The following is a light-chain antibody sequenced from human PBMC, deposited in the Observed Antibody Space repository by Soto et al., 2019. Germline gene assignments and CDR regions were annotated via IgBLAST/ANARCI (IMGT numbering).Light chain of an antibody. CDR2: DVS. CDR1: SSDVGSYKD. CDR3: CAYADTFYV. V-gene: IGLV2-11*01. Sequence: QSALTQPRSVSGSPGQSVTISCTGTSSDVGSYKDVSWYQHHTGKAPKLMIYDVSERPSGVPDRFSGSKSGNTASLTISGLQAEDEANYYCCAYADTFYVFGTGTKVTVL. J-gene: IGLJ1*01.